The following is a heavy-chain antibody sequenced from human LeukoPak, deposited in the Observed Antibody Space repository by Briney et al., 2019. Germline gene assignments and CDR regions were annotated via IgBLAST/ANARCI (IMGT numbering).Heavy chain of an antibody. J-gene: IGHJ4*02. D-gene: IGHD3-3*01. CDR2: IIPIFGTA. Sequence: SVKVSCKASGGTFSSYAISWVRQAPGQGLEWMGGIIPIFGTANYAQKFQGRVTITADESTSTAYMELSSLRSEDTAVYYCARDQAPWDFWSRYRLDYWGQGTLVTVSS. V-gene: IGHV1-69*13. CDR3: ARDQAPWDFWSRYRLDY. CDR1: GGTFSSYA.